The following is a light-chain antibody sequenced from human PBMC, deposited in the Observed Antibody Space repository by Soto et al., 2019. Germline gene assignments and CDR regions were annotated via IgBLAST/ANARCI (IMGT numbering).Light chain of an antibody. Sequence: QSVLTQPASVSGSPGQSITISCTGTSSDVGGYNYVSWYQQHPGKAPKLMIYEVSNRPSGVSNRFSGSKSGNTASLTISGLQAEDDADYYSSSYTSSSTLFGGGTKLTVL. J-gene: IGLJ2*01. V-gene: IGLV2-14*01. CDR3: SSYTSSSTL. CDR1: SSDVGGYNY. CDR2: EVS.